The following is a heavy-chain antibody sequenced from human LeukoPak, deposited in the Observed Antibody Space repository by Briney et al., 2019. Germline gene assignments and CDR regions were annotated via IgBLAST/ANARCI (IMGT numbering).Heavy chain of an antibody. D-gene: IGHD3-10*01. CDR1: VSSISSYY. J-gene: IGHJ6*02. V-gene: IGHV4-59*01. CDR3: ARARGFGERRGMDV. CDR2: IYYSGST. Sequence: SETLSLTCTVSVSSISSYYWSWIRQPPGKGREWIGYIYYSGSTNYNPSLKSRVTISVDTSKNQFSLKLSSVTAADTAVYYCARARGFGERRGMDVWGQGTTVTVSS.